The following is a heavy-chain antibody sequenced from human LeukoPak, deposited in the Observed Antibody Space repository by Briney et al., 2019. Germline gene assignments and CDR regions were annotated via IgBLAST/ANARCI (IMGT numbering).Heavy chain of an antibody. V-gene: IGHV3-74*01. CDR1: GFTFSGHY. CDR2: IKGGGSDT. D-gene: IGHD1-26*01. J-gene: IGHJ4*02. Sequence: GGSLRLSCAASGFTFSGHYMHWVRQAPGKGLVWVSHIKGGGSDTRYADSVGGRFIISRDNAKNTLYLQMNSLRAEDTGVYFCARDHRWSYDYWGQGTLVTVSS. CDR3: ARDHRWSYDY.